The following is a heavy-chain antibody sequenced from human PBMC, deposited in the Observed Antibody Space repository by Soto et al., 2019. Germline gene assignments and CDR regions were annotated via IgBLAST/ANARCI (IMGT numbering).Heavy chain of an antibody. CDR3: AKVRVGIDVDFDY. V-gene: IGHV3-23*01. Sequence: GGSLRLSCAASGFTFSSCAMSWVRQAPAKGLEWVSAIRDSDSGGTTYYADSVKGRFTISRDDSKNTLYLQMSSLRAEDTAMYYCAKVRVGIDVDFDYWGQGALVTVSS. CDR1: GFTFSSCA. CDR2: IRDSDSGGTT. D-gene: IGHD2-21*01. J-gene: IGHJ4*02.